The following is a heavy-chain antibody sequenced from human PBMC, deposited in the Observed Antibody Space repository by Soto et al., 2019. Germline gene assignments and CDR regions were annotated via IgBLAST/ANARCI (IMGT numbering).Heavy chain of an antibody. CDR3: AKVRVGIDVDFDY. V-gene: IGHV3-23*01. Sequence: GGSLRLSCAASGFTFSSCAMSWVRQAPAKGLEWVSAIRDSDSGGTTYYADSVKGRFTISRDDSKNTLYLQMSSLRAEDTAMYYCAKVRVGIDVDFDYWGQGALVTVSS. CDR1: GFTFSSCA. CDR2: IRDSDSGGTT. D-gene: IGHD2-21*01. J-gene: IGHJ4*02.